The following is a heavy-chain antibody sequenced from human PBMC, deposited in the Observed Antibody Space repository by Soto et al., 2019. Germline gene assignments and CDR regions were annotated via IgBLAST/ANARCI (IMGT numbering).Heavy chain of an antibody. V-gene: IGHV1-69*01. D-gene: IGHD3-10*01. CDR1: GGSFNNYA. CDR3: AVAMVREILIFESSGMHV. Sequence: QVHLVQSGAEVKKPGSSVKVSCKTSGGSFNNYAVSWVRQAPGQGLEWMGGIIPNFDTPNYAQKFQDRVTIIADESTSTVYMELRGLRSKDTAVYYCAVAMVREILIFESSGMHVWGQGTTVIVSS. J-gene: IGHJ6*02. CDR2: IIPNFDTP.